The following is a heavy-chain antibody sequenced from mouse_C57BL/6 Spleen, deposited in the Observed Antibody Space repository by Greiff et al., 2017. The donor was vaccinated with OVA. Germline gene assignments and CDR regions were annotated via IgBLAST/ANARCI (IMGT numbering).Heavy chain of an antibody. CDR3: ARGGSSNYYAMDY. D-gene: IGHD1-1*01. Sequence: VQLQQPGAELVKPGASVKLSCKASGYTFTSYWMQWVKQRPGQGLEWIGEIDPSDSYTNYNQKFKGKATVTVDTSSSTAYMQLSSLTSEDSAVYYCARGGSSNYYAMDYWGQGTSVTVSS. J-gene: IGHJ4*01. V-gene: IGHV1-50*01. CDR2: IDPSDSYT. CDR1: GYTFTSYW.